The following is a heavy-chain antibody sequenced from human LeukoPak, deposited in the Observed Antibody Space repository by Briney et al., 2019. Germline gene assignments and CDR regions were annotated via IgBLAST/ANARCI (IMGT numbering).Heavy chain of an antibody. Sequence: SETLSLTCTVSGGSISSGGYYWSRIRQHPGKGLEWIGYIYYSGSTYYNPSLKSRVTISVDTSKNQFSLKLSSVTAADTAVYYCARWALGNSSSSLYYYYYGMDVWGQGTTVTVSS. V-gene: IGHV4-31*03. CDR3: ARWALGNSSSSLYYYYYGMDV. CDR2: IYYSGST. J-gene: IGHJ6*02. D-gene: IGHD6-6*01. CDR1: GGSISSGGYY.